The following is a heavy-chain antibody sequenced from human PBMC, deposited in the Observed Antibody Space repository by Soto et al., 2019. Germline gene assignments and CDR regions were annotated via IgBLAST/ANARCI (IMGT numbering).Heavy chain of an antibody. CDR1: GGTFSSYT. Sequence: QVQLVQSGAAVKKPGSSVKVSCKASGGTFSSYTISWVRQAPGQGLEWMGRIIPILGIANYAQKFQGRVTITADKSTSTAYMELSSLRSEDTAVYYCASTCSSTSCYGYYYYYGMDVWGQGTTVTVSS. CDR2: IIPILGIA. V-gene: IGHV1-69*02. D-gene: IGHD2-2*01. J-gene: IGHJ6*02. CDR3: ASTCSSTSCYGYYYYYGMDV.